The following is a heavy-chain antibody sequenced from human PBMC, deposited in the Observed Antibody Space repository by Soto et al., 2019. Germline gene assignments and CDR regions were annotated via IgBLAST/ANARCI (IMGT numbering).Heavy chain of an antibody. V-gene: IGHV4-34*01. CDR2: INHSGST. D-gene: IGHD6-19*01. CDR1: GGSFSGYY. CDR3: ARGRVIAVAGTVFPY. Sequence: SETLSLTCAVYGGSFSGYYWSWIRQPPGKGLEWIGEINHSGSTNYNPSLKSRVTISVDTSKNQFSLKLSSVTAADTAVYYCARGRVIAVAGTVFPYWGQGTLVTVSS. J-gene: IGHJ4*02.